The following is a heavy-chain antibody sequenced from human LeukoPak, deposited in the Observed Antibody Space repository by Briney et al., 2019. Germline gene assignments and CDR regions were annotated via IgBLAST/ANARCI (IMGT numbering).Heavy chain of an antibody. J-gene: IGHJ4*02. CDR2: ISGSGGST. Sequence: PGGSLRLSCAASGFTFSSYAMSWVRHAPPKGLERVSAISGSGGSTYYADSVKGRFTISRDNSKNTQYLQMHSLRAEDTAVYCCAKDPLRGYYGGNYFDYWGQGTLVTVSS. D-gene: IGHD4-23*01. CDR3: AKDPLRGYYGGNYFDY. CDR1: GFTFSSYA. V-gene: IGHV3-23*01.